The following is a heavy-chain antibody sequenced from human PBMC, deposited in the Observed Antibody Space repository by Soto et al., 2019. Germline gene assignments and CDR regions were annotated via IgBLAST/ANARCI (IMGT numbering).Heavy chain of an antibody. Sequence: PGGSLRLSCAASGFTFSSYGMHWVRQAPGKGLEWVAVISYDGSNKYYADSVKGRFTISRDNSKNTLYLQMNSLRAEDTAVYYCAKEVGATTEYFQHWGQGTLVTVS. CDR2: ISYDGSNK. J-gene: IGHJ1*01. V-gene: IGHV3-30*18. CDR3: AKEVGATTEYFQH. D-gene: IGHD1-26*01. CDR1: GFTFSSYG.